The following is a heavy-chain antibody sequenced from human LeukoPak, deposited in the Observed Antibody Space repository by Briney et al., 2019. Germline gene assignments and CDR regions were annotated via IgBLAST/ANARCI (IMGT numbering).Heavy chain of an antibody. J-gene: IGHJ3*02. Sequence: SETLSLTCTVSGGSISGSYWNWIRQPPGKGLEWIAYIYYSGTTYYNPSLQSRVTISVDTSKNQFSLKLNSVTAPDTGIYYCARRAVTGTGVDAFDIWGQGTMVTVSS. V-gene: IGHV4-59*08. CDR3: ARRAVTGTGVDAFDI. CDR2: IYYSGTT. CDR1: GGSISGSY. D-gene: IGHD6-19*01.